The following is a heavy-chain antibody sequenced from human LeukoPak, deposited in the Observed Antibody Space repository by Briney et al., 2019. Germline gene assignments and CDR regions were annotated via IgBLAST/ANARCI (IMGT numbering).Heavy chain of an antibody. D-gene: IGHD5-12*01. CDR3: ARKLSGYAPFDC. CDR1: GFTFTNHP. J-gene: IGHJ4*02. Sequence: GGSLRLSCAASGFTFTNHPMIWVRQAPGRGLTWVSGISGSGGSTYYADSVKGRFTISRDNPRSTLYLQMGSLRAGDTAVYYCARKLSGYAPFDCWGQGTLVTVSS. CDR2: ISGSGGST. V-gene: IGHV3-23*01.